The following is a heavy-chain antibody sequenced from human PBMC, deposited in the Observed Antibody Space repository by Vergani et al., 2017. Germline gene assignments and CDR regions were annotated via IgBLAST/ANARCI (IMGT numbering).Heavy chain of an antibody. Sequence: QVQLVQSGAEVKKPGSSVKVSCKASGATFRSNTISWVRQVPGQGLEWMGRIIPVLGKTKYAQDFQGRLTITADTSTSTAYMELTSLRSQDTAVYYCARDGWYDSSGYCYWGQGTLVTVSS. V-gene: IGHV1-69*08. D-gene: IGHD3-22*01. CDR2: IIPVLGKT. CDR3: ARDGWYDSSGYCY. CDR1: GATFRSNT. J-gene: IGHJ4*02.